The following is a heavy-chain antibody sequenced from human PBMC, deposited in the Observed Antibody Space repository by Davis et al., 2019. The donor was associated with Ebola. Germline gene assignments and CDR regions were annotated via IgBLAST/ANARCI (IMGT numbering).Heavy chain of an antibody. J-gene: IGHJ4*02. CDR2: ISGSGGST. Sequence: GESLKISCAASGFTFSSYAMSWVRQAPGKGLEWVSAISGSGGSTYYADSVKGRFTISRDNSKNTLYLQMNSLRAEDTAVYYCAKGIEVVTAILDYWGQGTLVTVSS. CDR3: AKGIEVVTAILDY. D-gene: IGHD2-21*02. CDR1: GFTFSSYA. V-gene: IGHV3-23*01.